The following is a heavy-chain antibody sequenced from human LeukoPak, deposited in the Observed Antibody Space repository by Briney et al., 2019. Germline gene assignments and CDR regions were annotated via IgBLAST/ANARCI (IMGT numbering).Heavy chain of an antibody. Sequence: SETLSLTCTVSGGSISSGDYYWSWIRQPPGKGLEWIGYIYYSGSTYYNPSLKSRVTISVDTSKNQFSLKLSSVTAADTAVYYCAREGFRILGVVTDDYWGQGTLVTVSS. CDR1: GGSISSGDYY. CDR3: AREGFRILGVVTDDY. CDR2: IYYSGST. D-gene: IGHD3-3*01. V-gene: IGHV4-30-4*08. J-gene: IGHJ4*02.